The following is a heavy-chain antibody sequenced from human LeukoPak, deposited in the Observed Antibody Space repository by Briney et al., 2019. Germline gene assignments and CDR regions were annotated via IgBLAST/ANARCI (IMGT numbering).Heavy chain of an antibody. J-gene: IGHJ3*02. CDR2: MNPKTGNT. CDR3: VRIYYSNAFDI. V-gene: IGHV1-8*01. Sequence: ASVKVSCKASGYTFTNFDINWVRQATGQGLEWMGWMNPKTGNTGSAQKFQGRVTITGNTPISTAYMELSSLRSEDTAVYYCVRIYYSNAFDIWGQGTMVTVSS. D-gene: IGHD4-11*01. CDR1: GYTFTNFD.